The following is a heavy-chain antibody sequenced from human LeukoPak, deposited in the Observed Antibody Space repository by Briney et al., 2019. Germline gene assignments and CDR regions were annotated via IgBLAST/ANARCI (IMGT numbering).Heavy chain of an antibody. CDR2: ISCNSGYR. CDR3: AKGGGTYSSGFFFDL. CDR1: GCSFDYYA. D-gene: IGHD6-19*01. J-gene: IGHJ4*02. V-gene: IGHV3-9*01. Sequence: GGSLILSCAAAGCSFDYYAMRWVRLAPRKVLGWLSIISCNSGYRCYAYSVKGRFTFSRDNVNKSLDLQRNRSTAEATAFYYFAKGGGTYSSGFFFDLWGERPLVTVSS.